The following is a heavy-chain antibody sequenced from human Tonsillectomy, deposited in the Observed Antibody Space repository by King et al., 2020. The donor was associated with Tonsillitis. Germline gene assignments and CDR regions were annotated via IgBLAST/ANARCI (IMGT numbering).Heavy chain of an antibody. J-gene: IGHJ4*02. CDR1: GFTFSNAW. CDR3: TTDRIYAPYYDDVWGSSPPFDY. V-gene: IGHV3-15*01. D-gene: IGHD3-16*01. CDR2: IKSKTDGGTT. Sequence: VQLVESGGGLVKPGGSLRLSCAASGFTFSNAWMSWVRQAPGKGLEWVGRIKSKTDGGTTDYAAPVKGRFTISRDDSKNTLYLQMNSLKTEDTAEYYCTTDRIYAPYYDDVWGSSPPFDYWGQGTLVTVSS.